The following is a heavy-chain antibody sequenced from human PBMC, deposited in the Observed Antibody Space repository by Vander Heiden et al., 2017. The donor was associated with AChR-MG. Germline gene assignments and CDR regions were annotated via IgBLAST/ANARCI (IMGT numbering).Heavy chain of an antibody. V-gene: IGHV3-23*01. Sequence: EVQLLESGGGLVQPGGSLRLSCAASGFTFSSYAMSWVRQAPGKGLEWVSTISTSGGSTYYADSVKGRFTISRDNSKSTLYLQMNSLRAEDTAVYYCAKVPLGVVSYYYYYGMDVWGQGTTITVSS. CDR1: GFTFSSYA. J-gene: IGHJ6*02. CDR3: AKVPLGVVSYYYYYGMDV. CDR2: ISTSGGST. D-gene: IGHD3-3*01.